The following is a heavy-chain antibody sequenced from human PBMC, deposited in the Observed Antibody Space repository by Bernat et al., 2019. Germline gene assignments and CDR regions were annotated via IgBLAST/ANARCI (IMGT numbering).Heavy chain of an antibody. CDR1: GFTFSNYA. CDR3: ARGHKRVVPAGGYFDL. V-gene: IGHV3-30-3*01. D-gene: IGHD2-2*01. Sequence: QVQLVESGGGVVQPGRSLRLSCAASGFTFSNYAMYWVRQAPGKGLEWEAVISYDGSNKNYADSVKGRFTISRDNAKNTLVLQMNSLRAEDTAEYYCARGHKRVVPAGGYFDLWGRGTLVTVSS. CDR2: ISYDGSNK. J-gene: IGHJ2*01.